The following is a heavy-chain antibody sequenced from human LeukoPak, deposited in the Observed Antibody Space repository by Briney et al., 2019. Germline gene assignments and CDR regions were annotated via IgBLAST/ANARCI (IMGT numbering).Heavy chain of an antibody. J-gene: IGHJ3*02. CDR3: ARGYRSGTPWDI. CDR2: INHSGST. D-gene: IGHD3-10*01. Sequence: SETLSLTCTVSGGSISSSTYYWGWIRQPPGKGLEWIGEINHSGSTNYNPSLKSRVTISVDTSKNQFSLKLSSVTAADTAVYYCARGYRSGTPWDIWGQGTMVTVSS. V-gene: IGHV4-39*07. CDR1: GGSISSSTYY.